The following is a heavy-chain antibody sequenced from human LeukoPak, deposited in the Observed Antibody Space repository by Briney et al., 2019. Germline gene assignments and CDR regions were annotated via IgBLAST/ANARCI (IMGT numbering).Heavy chain of an antibody. CDR2: ISAYNGNT. Sequence: ASVKVSCKASGYTFTSYGISWVRQAPGQGLEWMGWISAYNGNTNYAQKLQGRVTMTTDTSTSTAYMELRSLRSDDTAVYYCAREVTMVRGVRGAFDIWGQGTMVTVSS. J-gene: IGHJ3*02. D-gene: IGHD3-10*01. V-gene: IGHV1-18*01. CDR3: AREVTMVRGVRGAFDI. CDR1: GYTFTSYG.